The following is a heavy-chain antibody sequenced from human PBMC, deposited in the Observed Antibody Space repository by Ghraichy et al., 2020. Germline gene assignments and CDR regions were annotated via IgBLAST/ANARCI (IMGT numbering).Heavy chain of an antibody. D-gene: IGHD6-19*01. V-gene: IGHV3-74*01. CDR3: ARTSHSSGWYEGYYYGMDV. CDR2: INSDGSST. Sequence: GGSLRLSCAASGFTFSSYWMHWVRQAPGKGLVWVSRINSDGSSTSYADSVKGRFTISRDNAKNTLYLQMNSLRAEDTAVYYCARTSHSSGWYEGYYYGMDVWGQGTTVTVSS. CDR1: GFTFSSYW. J-gene: IGHJ6*02.